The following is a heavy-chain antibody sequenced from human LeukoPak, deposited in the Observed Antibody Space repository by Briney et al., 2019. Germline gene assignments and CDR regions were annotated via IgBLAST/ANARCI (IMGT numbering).Heavy chain of an antibody. CDR1: GFTFNSYA. V-gene: IGHV3-23*01. CDR2: IRGSGGST. D-gene: IGHD4-17*01. Sequence: GGSLRLSCAASGFTFNSYAMSWVRQAPGKGLEWVSTIRGSGGSTYYADSVKGRFTISRDNSKNTLYLQMNSLRAEDTAVYYCAKIAWSGDLYYYGMDVWGQGTTVTVSS. CDR3: AKIAWSGDLYYYGMDV. J-gene: IGHJ6*02.